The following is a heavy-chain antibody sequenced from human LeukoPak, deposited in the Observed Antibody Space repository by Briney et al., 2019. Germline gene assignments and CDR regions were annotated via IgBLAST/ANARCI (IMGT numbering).Heavy chain of an antibody. D-gene: IGHD3-10*01. CDR2: MNPNSGNT. V-gene: IGHV1-8*03. CDR3: ARAELLWFGDAKFDP. Sequence: ASVKVSCKASGYTFTSYDINWVRQATGQGLEWMGWMNPNSGNTGYAQKFQGRVTITRNTSISTAYMELSRLRSDDTAVYYCARAELLWFGDAKFDPWGQGTLVTVSS. CDR1: GYTFTSYD. J-gene: IGHJ5*02.